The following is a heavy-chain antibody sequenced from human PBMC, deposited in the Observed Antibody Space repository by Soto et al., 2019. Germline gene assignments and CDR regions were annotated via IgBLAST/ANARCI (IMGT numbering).Heavy chain of an antibody. J-gene: IGHJ5*02. V-gene: IGHV1-69*13. D-gene: IGHD2-15*01. CDR1: GGTFSSYA. CDR2: IIPIFGTA. CDR3: ARGHCSGGSCYPRWFDP. Sequence: FSVKVSCKASGGTFSSYAISWVRQAPGQGLEWMGGIIPIFGTANYAQKFQGRVTITADESTSTAYMELSSLRSEDTAVYYCARGHCSGGSCYPRWFDPWGQGTLVTVSS.